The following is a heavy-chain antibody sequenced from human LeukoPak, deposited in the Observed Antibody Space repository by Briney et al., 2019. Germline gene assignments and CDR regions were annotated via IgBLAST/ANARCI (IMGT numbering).Heavy chain of an antibody. CDR3: ARRSSGSYGFDY. J-gene: IGHJ4*02. V-gene: IGHV3-21*01. CDR2: ISSRSSYI. Sequence: PGGSLRLSCAASGFTFSSYSMNWVRQAPGKGLEWVSSISSRSSYIYYADSVKGRFTISRDNAKNSLYLQMNSLRAEDTAVYYCARRSSGSYGFDYWGQGTLVTVSS. D-gene: IGHD3-10*01. CDR1: GFTFSSYS.